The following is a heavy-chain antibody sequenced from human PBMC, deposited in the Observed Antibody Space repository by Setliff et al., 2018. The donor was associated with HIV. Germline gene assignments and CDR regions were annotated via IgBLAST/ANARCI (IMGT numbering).Heavy chain of an antibody. V-gene: IGHV4-34*12. D-gene: IGHD6-13*01. CDR2: IFHSGST. CDR1: GASFSDYY. Sequence: SETLSLTCAVYGASFSDYYWSWIRQPPGKGLEWIGEIFHSGSTIYNPSLKSRVTISVDMSKNQFSLNLSSVTAADTAVYYCARLLRSGYSTTWYEGGAAWWFDPWGQGTLVTVS. J-gene: IGHJ5*02. CDR3: ARLLRSGYSTTWYEGGAAWWFDP.